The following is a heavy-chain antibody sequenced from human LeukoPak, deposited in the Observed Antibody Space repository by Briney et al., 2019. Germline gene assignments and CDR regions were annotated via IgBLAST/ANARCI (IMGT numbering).Heavy chain of an antibody. J-gene: IGHJ4*02. Sequence: GGSLRLSSAAPGFTSSNDWTQWGRPAPRKGLVWVSRISSDGTNTLYADSVKGRFTISRDNARNTLHLQMNSLRADDTAVYYCVVGGGIYWGQGTLVTVS. CDR2: ISSDGTNT. V-gene: IGHV3-74*03. D-gene: IGHD1-26*01. CDR3: VVGGGIY. CDR1: GFTSSNDW.